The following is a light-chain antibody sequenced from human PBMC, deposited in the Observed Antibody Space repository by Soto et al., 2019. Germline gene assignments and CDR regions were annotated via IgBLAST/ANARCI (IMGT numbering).Light chain of an antibody. Sequence: EIRMTQSASSLCASVGDGGTMXCRASQSPSNYVTWYQQKPGKAPNLLIYGASSLQSGVPSRFSGSGSGTDFTLTISSLQPEDFATYYRQQIYTTPITFGGGTKVDIK. J-gene: IGKJ4*01. CDR2: GAS. CDR3: QQIYTTPIT. V-gene: IGKV1-39*01. CDR1: QSPSNY.